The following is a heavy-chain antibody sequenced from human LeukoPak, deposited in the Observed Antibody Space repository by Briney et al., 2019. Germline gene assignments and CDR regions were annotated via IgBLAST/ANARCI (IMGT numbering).Heavy chain of an antibody. V-gene: IGHV4-39*07. J-gene: IGHJ4*02. CDR1: GGSISSSFYY. Sequence: SETLSLTCTVSGGSISSSFYYWGWIRQPPGKGLEWIGSIYHSGSTNYNPSLKSRVTISIDTSKNQFSLKLSSVTAADTAVYYCARGSLQFGTVTYFDYWGQGTLVTVSS. CDR3: ARGSLQFGTVTYFDY. CDR2: IYHSGST. D-gene: IGHD4-17*01.